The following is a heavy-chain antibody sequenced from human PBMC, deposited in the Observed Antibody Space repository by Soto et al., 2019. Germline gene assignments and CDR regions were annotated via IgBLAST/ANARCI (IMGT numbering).Heavy chain of an antibody. D-gene: IGHD3-3*01. J-gene: IGHJ4*02. CDR2: IYYSGST. Sequence: QVQLQESGPGLVKPSETLSLTCTVSGGSISSYYWSWIRQPQGKGLEWIGYIYYSGSTNYNPSLKSRVTLSVDTSKNQFSLKLSSVTAADTAVYYCARVGGIPLYDFWSGYYSGPSYFDYWGQGTLVTVSS. CDR1: GGSISSYY. V-gene: IGHV4-59*01. CDR3: ARVGGIPLYDFWSGYYSGPSYFDY.